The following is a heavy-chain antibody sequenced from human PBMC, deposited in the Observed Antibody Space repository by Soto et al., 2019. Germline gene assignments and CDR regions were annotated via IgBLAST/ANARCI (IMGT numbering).Heavy chain of an antibody. CDR3: ARYTSTWYLDY. Sequence: QVQLQQSGPGLVMPSQTLSLTCAISGDSVSSSNAAWHWIRQSPSRGLEWLGRTYYRSKWYADYGVSVRGRITINPDPSKNQFSLQLNSVTPEDTALYYCARYTSTWYLDYWGQGTLVTVSS. CDR2: TYYRSKWYA. V-gene: IGHV6-1*01. J-gene: IGHJ4*02. D-gene: IGHD2-2*01. CDR1: GDSVSSSNAA.